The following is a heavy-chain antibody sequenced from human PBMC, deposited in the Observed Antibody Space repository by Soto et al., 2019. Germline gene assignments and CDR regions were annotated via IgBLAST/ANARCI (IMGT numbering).Heavy chain of an antibody. CDR2: IYYSGST. CDR3: ARTGVAAAGTWGINYGMDV. J-gene: IGHJ6*02. Sequence: QVQLQESGPGLVKPSETLSLTCTVSGGSISSYYWSWIRQPPGKGLEWIGYIYYSGSTNYNPSLKSRVTISVDTSKNQFSLKLSSVTAADTAVYYCARTGVAAAGTWGINYGMDVWGQGTTVTVSS. D-gene: IGHD6-13*01. V-gene: IGHV4-59*01. CDR1: GGSISSYY.